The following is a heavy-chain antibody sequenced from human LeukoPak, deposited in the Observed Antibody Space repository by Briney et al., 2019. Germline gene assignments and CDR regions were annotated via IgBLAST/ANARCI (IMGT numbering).Heavy chain of an antibody. J-gene: IGHJ4*02. V-gene: IGHV3-53*01. CDR3: ANDLGWIQLNLG. CDR2: IYSGGST. CDR1: GFTVSSNY. Sequence: GSLRLSCAASGFTVSSNYMSWVRQAPGKGLEWVSVIYSGGSTYYADSVKGRFTISRDNSKNTLYLQMNSLRAEDTAVYYCANDLGWIQLNLGRGQGTLVTVSS. D-gene: IGHD5-18*01.